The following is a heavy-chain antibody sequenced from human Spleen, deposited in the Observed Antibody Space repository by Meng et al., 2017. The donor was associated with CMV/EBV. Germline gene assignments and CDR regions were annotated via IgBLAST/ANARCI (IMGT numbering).Heavy chain of an antibody. CDR3: ARGGPLKIWFDP. J-gene: IGHJ5*02. V-gene: IGHV4-61*01. CDR2: IYYSGST. D-gene: IGHD1-26*01. Sequence: SETLSLTCTVSGGSVTIGSYYWSWIRQPPGKGLEWLGYIYYSGSTNYNANPSLESRSSTSADPSKNQFSLRLSSVTAADTALYYCARGGPLKIWFDPWGQGTLVTVSS. CDR1: GGSVTIGSYY.